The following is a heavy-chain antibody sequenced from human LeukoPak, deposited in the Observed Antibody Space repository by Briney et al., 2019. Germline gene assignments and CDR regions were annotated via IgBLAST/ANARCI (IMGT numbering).Heavy chain of an antibody. CDR2: VYFSGST. D-gene: IGHD2-15*01. J-gene: IGHJ3*01. V-gene: IGHV4-59*01. CDR1: GGSISSYY. CDR3: ARAVVGQPLGHAFDV. Sequence: SETLSLTCTVSGGSISSYYWSWIRQPPGKGLECIGYVYFSGSTNYNPAPKSRVTISIDASKNQFSLELSSVTAADTAVYYCARAVVGQPLGHAFDVWGQGTMVTVSS.